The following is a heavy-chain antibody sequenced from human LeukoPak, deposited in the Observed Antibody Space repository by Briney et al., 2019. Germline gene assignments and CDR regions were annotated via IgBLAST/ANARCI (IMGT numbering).Heavy chain of an antibody. J-gene: IGHJ4*02. V-gene: IGHV4-59*01. CDR2: ISYRGST. CDR1: GSSITTYY. D-gene: IGHD2-8*02. Sequence: SETLSLTCIVSGSSITTYYWSWIRQPPGKGLEWIGYISYRGSTNYNPSLNNRVTISLDTSKNQFSLKVISVTAADTAVYYCARGERPGPDYWGPGILVTVSS. CDR3: ARGERPGPDY.